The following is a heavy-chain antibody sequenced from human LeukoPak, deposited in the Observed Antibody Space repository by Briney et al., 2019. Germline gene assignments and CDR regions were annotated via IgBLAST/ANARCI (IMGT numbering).Heavy chain of an antibody. Sequence: SETLSLTCTVSGGSISSSSHYWGWIRQPPGKGLEWIGSIYYSGSTYYNPSLKSRVTISVDTSKNQFSLKLSSVTAADTAVYYCAREVGYGDYGDLNYFDYWGQGTLVTVSS. CDR3: AREVGYGDYGDLNYFDY. D-gene: IGHD4-17*01. V-gene: IGHV4-39*07. CDR2: IYYSGST. CDR1: GGSISSSSHY. J-gene: IGHJ4*02.